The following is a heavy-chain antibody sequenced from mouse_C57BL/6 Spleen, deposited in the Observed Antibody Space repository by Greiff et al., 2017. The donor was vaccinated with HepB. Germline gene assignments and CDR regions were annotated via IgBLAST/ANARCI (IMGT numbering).Heavy chain of an antibody. CDR2: IYPGDGDT. CDR1: GYAFSSSW. V-gene: IGHV1-82*01. CDR3: GRSSNYYFDY. D-gene: IGHD2-5*01. Sequence: QVQLKESGPELVKPGASVKISCKASGYAFSSSWMNWVKQRPGKGLEWIGRIYPGDGDTNYNGKFKGKATLTADKSSSTAYMQLSSLTSEDSAVYFCGRSSNYYFDYWGQGTTLTVSS. J-gene: IGHJ2*01.